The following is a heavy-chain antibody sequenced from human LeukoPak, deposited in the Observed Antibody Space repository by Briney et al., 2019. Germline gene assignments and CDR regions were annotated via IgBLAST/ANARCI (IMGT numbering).Heavy chain of an antibody. CDR3: ARLGLSGNMFDP. V-gene: IGHV5-51*01. Sequence: GESLKISCKGSGYRFSTYWIAWVRQMPGKGLEWMGIIYPGDSDTRYSPSFQGQVTMSADKSISTAYLQWSSLKASDTAMYYCARLGLSGNMFDPWGQETLVTVSS. J-gene: IGHJ5*02. CDR2: IYPGDSDT. CDR1: GYRFSTYW. D-gene: IGHD1-1*01.